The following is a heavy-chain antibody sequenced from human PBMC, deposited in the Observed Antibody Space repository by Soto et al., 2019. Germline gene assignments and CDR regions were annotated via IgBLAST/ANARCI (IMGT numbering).Heavy chain of an antibody. J-gene: IGHJ2*01. D-gene: IGHD2-15*01. V-gene: IGHV1-18*01. CDR3: ARCYCSIGSCYACWHLDL. CDR2: ISPSTGDT. Sequence: QVHLVQSGAEVKEPGASVKVSCQASGYTFTNYAISWVRQAPGHGLEWMGWISPSTGDTDQAQRFQARVTMTLDTSTNTANMELRSLGTDDTAVYYCARCYCSIGSCYACWHLDLWGPGTLVTVSS. CDR1: GYTFTNYA.